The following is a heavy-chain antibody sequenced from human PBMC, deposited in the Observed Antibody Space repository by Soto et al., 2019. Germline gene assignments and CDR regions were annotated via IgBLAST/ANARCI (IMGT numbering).Heavy chain of an antibody. D-gene: IGHD3-16*01. CDR1: GYTFTPYA. CDR2: IIVGDGNT. Sequence: ASVKVSCKASGYTFTPYAIHWLRQAPGQRLEWVGYIIVGDGNTKYSQKFQGRVTITRDTSASTAYMELSSLRPEDTSVYYCARRGTAVFLQDYFDPWGQGTVVTVSS. CDR3: ARRGTAVFLQDYFDP. V-gene: IGHV1-3*01. J-gene: IGHJ5*02.